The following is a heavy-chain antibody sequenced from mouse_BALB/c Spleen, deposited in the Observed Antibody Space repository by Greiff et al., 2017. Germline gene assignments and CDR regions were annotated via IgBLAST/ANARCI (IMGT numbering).Heavy chain of an antibody. Sequence: EVMVVESGGGLVQPGGSRKLSCAASGFTFSSFGMHWVRQAPEKGLEWVAYISSGSSTIYYADTVKGRFTISRDNPKNTLFLQMTSLRSEDTAMYYCASSCGSSYLDYWGQGTTLTVSS. D-gene: IGHD1-1*01. CDR2: ISSGSSTI. J-gene: IGHJ2*01. CDR3: ASSCGSSYLDY. CDR1: GFTFSSFG. V-gene: IGHV5-17*02.